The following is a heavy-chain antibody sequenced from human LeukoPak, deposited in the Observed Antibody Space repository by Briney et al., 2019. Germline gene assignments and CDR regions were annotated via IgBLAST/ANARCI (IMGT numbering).Heavy chain of an antibody. V-gene: IGHV3-33*01. J-gene: IGHJ4*02. Sequence: GGSLRLSCAASGFTFSSYGMHWVRQAPGKGLEWVAVIWYDGSNKHYADSVKGRFTISRDDSKNTLYLQMNSLRAEDTAVYYCARSNFKDTAMGEFDYWGQGTLVTVSS. CDR1: GFTFSSYG. D-gene: IGHD5-18*01. CDR2: IWYDGSNK. CDR3: ARSNFKDTAMGEFDY.